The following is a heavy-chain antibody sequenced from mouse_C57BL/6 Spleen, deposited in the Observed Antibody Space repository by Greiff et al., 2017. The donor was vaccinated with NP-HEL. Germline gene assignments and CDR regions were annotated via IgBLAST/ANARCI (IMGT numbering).Heavy chain of an antibody. V-gene: IGHV1-55*01. CDR3: ARGDYYGTADY. CDR1: GYTFTSYW. CDR2: IYPGSGST. J-gene: IGHJ2*01. D-gene: IGHD1-1*01. Sequence: QVQLQQPGAELVKPGASVKMPCKASGYTFTSYWITWVKQRPGQGLEWIGDIYPGSGSTNYNEKFKSKATLTVDKSSSTAYMQLSSLTSEDSAVYYCARGDYYGTADYWGQGTTLTVSS.